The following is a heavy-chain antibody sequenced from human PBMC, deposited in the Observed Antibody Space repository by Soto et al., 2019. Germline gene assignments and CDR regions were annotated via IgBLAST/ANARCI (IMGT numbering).Heavy chain of an antibody. J-gene: IGHJ3*02. D-gene: IGHD3-3*01. CDR3: ARDSPFWSGYYDAFDI. V-gene: IGHV3-48*03. CDR2: ISSSGSTI. CDR1: GFTFSSYE. Sequence: GGSLRLSCAASGFTFSSYEMNWVRQAPGKGLEWVSYISSSGSTIYYADSVKGRFTISRDNAKNSLYLQMNSLRAEDTAVYYCARDSPFWSGYYDAFDIWGRGTMVTVSS.